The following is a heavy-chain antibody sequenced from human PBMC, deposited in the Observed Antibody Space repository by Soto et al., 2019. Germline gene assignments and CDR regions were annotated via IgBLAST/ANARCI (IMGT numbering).Heavy chain of an antibody. CDR2: ISAYNGNT. J-gene: IGHJ6*04. CDR1: GYTFTSYG. CDR3: ARERNYDFWSGYYRGSYYYGTDV. D-gene: IGHD3-3*01. Sequence: ASVKVSCKASGYTFTSYGISWVRQAPGQGLEWMGWISAYNGNTNYAQKLQGRVTMTTDTSTSTAYMELRSLRSDDTAVYYCARERNYDFWSGYYRGSYYYGTDVWGKGTTVTVSS. V-gene: IGHV1-18*04.